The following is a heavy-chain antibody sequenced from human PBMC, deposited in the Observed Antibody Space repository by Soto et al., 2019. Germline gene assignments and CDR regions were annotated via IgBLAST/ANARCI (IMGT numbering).Heavy chain of an antibody. V-gene: IGHV3-23*01. CDR3: AKASGWFGEFDY. D-gene: IGHD3-10*01. CDR2: ISGSGGST. J-gene: IGHJ4*02. CDR1: GFTFSSYA. Sequence: EVQLLESGGGLVQPGGSLRLSCAASGFTFSSYAMSWVRQAPGKGLEWVSAISGSGGSTYYADSVKGRFTISRDNSKNTLYQQMNSLRAEDMAVYYCAKASGWFGEFDYWGQGTLVTVSS.